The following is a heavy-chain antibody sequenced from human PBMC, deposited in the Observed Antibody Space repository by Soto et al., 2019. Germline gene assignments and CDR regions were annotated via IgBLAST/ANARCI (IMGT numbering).Heavy chain of an antibody. D-gene: IGHD2-15*01. CDR3: ARESRYCSGGSCYFLPGIDY. J-gene: IGHJ4*02. Sequence: QVQLVQSGAEVKKPGSSVKVSCTASGGTFSSYAISWVRQAPGQGLEWMGGIIPIFGTANYAQKFQGRVTITADESTSTAYMELRSLRSEDTAVYYCARESRYCSGGSCYFLPGIDYWGQGTLVTVSS. CDR1: GGTFSSYA. CDR2: IIPIFGTA. V-gene: IGHV1-69*12.